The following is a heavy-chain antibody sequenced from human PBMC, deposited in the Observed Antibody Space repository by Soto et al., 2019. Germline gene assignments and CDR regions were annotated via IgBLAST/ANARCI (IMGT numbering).Heavy chain of an antibody. Sequence: EVQLLESGGGLVQPGGSLRLSCAASGFTFRNYAMSWVRQAPGKGLEWVSAISGSVSSTYYADSVKGRFTISRDHSKNTLYLQMSSRRAEDTAVYYCAKDGWELLRGFDPWGQGTLVTVSS. CDR2: ISGSVSST. J-gene: IGHJ5*02. CDR3: AKDGWELLRGFDP. V-gene: IGHV3-23*01. CDR1: GFTFRNYA. D-gene: IGHD1-26*01.